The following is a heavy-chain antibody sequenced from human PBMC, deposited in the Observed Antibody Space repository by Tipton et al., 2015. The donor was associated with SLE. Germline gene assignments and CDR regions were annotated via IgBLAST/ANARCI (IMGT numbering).Heavy chain of an antibody. D-gene: IGHD2-2*01. CDR3: VVCSPSSCSYFDY. CDR2: ICCGGST. CDR1: GGSITNYY. J-gene: IGHJ4*02. Sequence: TLSLTCTVSGGSITNYYWGWVRQPAGKGLEWIGRICCGGSTKYNPSLDSRVSLSVDASTDQFSLKLSSVTAADTAVYYCVVCSPSSCSYFDYWGQGRLVTVSS. V-gene: IGHV4-4*07.